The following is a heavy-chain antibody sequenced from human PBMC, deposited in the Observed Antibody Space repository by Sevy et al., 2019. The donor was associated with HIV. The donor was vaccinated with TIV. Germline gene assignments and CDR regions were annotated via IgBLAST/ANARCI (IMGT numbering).Heavy chain of an antibody. V-gene: IGHV1-18*04. J-gene: IGHJ4*02. D-gene: IGHD6-19*01. CDR3: AREISSGWSRVYDY. CDR1: GYTFTSYG. Sequence: ASVKVYCKASGYTFTSYGIGWVRQAPGQGLEWMGWISAYNGNTNYAQKLQGRVTMTTDTSTSTAYMELRSLRSDDTAVYYCAREISSGWSRVYDYWGQGTLVTVSS. CDR2: ISAYNGNT.